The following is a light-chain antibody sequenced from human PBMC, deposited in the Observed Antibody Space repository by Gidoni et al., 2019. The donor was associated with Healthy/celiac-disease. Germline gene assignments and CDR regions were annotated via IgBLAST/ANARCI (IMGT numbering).Light chain of an antibody. CDR1: RANLGSNY. Sequence: QSVLPQPPSASGTPGQRVTISCSGSRANLGSNYVYWYQQLPGPAPKLLIYRNNQRPSGVPDRFSGSKSGTSASLAISGLRSEDEADSYCAAWDDSLSGVVFGGWTKLTVL. V-gene: IGLV1-47*01. J-gene: IGLJ2*01. CDR3: AAWDDSLSGVV. CDR2: RNN.